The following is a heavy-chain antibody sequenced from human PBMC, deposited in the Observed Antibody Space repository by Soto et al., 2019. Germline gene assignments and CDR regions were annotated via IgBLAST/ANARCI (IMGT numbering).Heavy chain of an antibody. J-gene: IGHJ5*02. Sequence: QITLRESGPTLVKPTQTLTLTCIFSGFSLRNSGVGVFWIRQPPGKALEWVALIYWNDDKRYSPSLKSRLTITKDTSKNQVVLTMTNVDPVDTATYYCAHKLDTADWFDPWGQGTLVTVSS. CDR3: AHKLDTADWFDP. V-gene: IGHV2-5*01. CDR2: IYWNDDK. CDR1: GFSLRNSGVG. D-gene: IGHD5-18*01.